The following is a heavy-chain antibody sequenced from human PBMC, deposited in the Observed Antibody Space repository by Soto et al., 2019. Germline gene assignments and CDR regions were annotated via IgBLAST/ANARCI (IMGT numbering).Heavy chain of an antibody. CDR3: VRYCSTTKCPFDY. CDR1: GGSISSGGSY. D-gene: IGHD2-2*01. CDR2: IYYSGNT. Sequence: LSLTCTVSGGSISSGGSYWGWIRQPPGKGLEWIGYIYYSGNTYFNPSLKSRVTLSVDTSXXXFXXXLXSXXAAXTAVYYCVRYCSTTKCPFDYWGQGTLVTVSS. J-gene: IGHJ4*02. V-gene: IGHV4-30-4*01.